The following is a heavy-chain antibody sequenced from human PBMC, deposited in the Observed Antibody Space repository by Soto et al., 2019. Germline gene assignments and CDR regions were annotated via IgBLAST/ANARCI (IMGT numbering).Heavy chain of an antibody. CDR3: ARDDIPGRAVAIYGMDV. CDR1: GFTFSNYG. CDR2: IWYDGSNE. J-gene: IGHJ6*02. Sequence: PGGSLRLSCAASGFTFSNYGMHWVRQAPGKGLEWVAVIWYDGSNEYYADSVKGRFTISRDNSKNTLYLQINSLRAEDTAVYYCARDDIPGRAVAIYGMDVWGQGTTVTVSS. V-gene: IGHV3-33*01. D-gene: IGHD6-19*01.